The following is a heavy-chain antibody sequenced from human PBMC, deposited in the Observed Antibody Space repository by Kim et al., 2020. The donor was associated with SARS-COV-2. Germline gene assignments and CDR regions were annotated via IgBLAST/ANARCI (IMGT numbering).Heavy chain of an antibody. Sequence: GGSLRLSCAASGFIFSTYGMNWVRQAPGKGLEWVSYISSDSHMVYDADSVKGRFTISRDNAKNSLYLQMNSLRDEDTAVYYCAKIVSPVDGTSGLDIWGQGTMVTVSS. CDR1: GFIFSTYG. D-gene: IGHD1-1*01. V-gene: IGHV3-48*02. CDR3: AKIVSPVDGTSGLDI. CDR2: ISSDSHMV. J-gene: IGHJ3*02.